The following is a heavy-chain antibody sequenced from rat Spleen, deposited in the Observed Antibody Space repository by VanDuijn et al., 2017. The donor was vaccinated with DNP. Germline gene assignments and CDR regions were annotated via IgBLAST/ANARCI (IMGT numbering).Heavy chain of an antibody. CDR1: GFTFSGFW. J-gene: IGHJ4*01. CDR2: INTDGDNT. Sequence: EVQLVETGGGLVQPGRSLKLSCVASGFTFSGFWMYWIRQVPGKGLEWVASINTDGDNTYYPDSVKGRFTVSRDNAQNTVCLQMNSLRSEDTATYYCGKGRTGGFAMDAWGQGTSVTVSS. D-gene: IGHD4-1*01. CDR3: GKGRTGGFAMDA. V-gene: IGHV5-58*01.